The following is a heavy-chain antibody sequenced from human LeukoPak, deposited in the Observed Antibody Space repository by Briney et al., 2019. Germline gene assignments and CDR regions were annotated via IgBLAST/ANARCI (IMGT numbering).Heavy chain of an antibody. D-gene: IGHD6-19*01. CDR3: ARSGYSSGWYDY. J-gene: IGHJ4*02. CDR1: GFTFSSYG. V-gene: IGHV5-51*01. Sequence: GGTLRLSCAASGFTFSSYGMSWVRQAPGKGLEWMGIIYRGDSDTRYSPSFQGQVTISADKSISTAYLQWSSLKASDTAMYYCARSGYSSGWYDYWGQGTLVTVSS. CDR2: IYRGDSDT.